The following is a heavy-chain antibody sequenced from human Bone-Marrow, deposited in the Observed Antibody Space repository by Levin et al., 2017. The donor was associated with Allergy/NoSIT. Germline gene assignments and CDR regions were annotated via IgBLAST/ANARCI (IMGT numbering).Heavy chain of an antibody. CDR3: ARDIGYEATFYGLDV. CDR1: LFTFTIYF. D-gene: IGHD5-12*01. J-gene: IGHJ6*02. CDR2: IFYIGSRQ. Sequence: QSGFSLILSFSSSLFTFTIYFIHFFLHSPFNFLYFFSFIFYIGSRQYYGESVKGRFTISRDSSKNTLFLQMNNLTVEDTAVYFCARDIGYEATFYGLDVWGQGTTVTVSS. V-gene: IGHV3-33*01.